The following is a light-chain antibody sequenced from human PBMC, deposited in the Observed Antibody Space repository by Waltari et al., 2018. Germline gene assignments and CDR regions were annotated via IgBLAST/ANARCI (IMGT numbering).Light chain of an antibody. Sequence: EIVLTQSPGTLSLSHGERATLSCRASQSISKYLAWYQQRPGQAPRLLIYHASIRAIGIPDRFSGSGSGTDFSLTISRLEPEDVAVYYCQHYVSLPATFGQGTTVEVK. J-gene: IGKJ1*01. CDR1: QSISKY. CDR2: HAS. V-gene: IGKV3-20*01. CDR3: QHYVSLPAT.